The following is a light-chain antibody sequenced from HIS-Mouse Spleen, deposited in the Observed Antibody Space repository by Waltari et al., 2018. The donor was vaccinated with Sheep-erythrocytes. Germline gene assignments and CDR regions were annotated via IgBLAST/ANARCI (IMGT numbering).Light chain of an antibody. V-gene: IGLV3-1*01. CDR3: QAWDSSIVV. CDR2: QDT. CDR1: KLGDKY. J-gene: IGLJ2*01. Sequence: SSELTQPPSVSVSPGQTASITCSGDKLGDKYACWYQHKPGQSPVLVIYQDTKRPSGIPGRFSGSNAGNTATLTISGTQAMDEADYYCQAWDSSIVVFGGGTKLTVL.